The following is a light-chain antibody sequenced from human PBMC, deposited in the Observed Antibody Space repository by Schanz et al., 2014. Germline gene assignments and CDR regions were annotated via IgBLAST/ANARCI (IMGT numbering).Light chain of an antibody. V-gene: IGLV1-40*01. Sequence: QSVLTQPPSVSGAPGQRVTISCTGSSSNIGAGYDVHWYQQLPGTAPKLLIYRNTNRPSGVPDRFSGSKSGTSASLAITGVQAEDEADYYCQSYDKNLSGWVFGGGTKLPS. CDR3: QSYDKNLSGWV. CDR2: RNT. J-gene: IGLJ3*02. CDR1: SSNIGAGYD.